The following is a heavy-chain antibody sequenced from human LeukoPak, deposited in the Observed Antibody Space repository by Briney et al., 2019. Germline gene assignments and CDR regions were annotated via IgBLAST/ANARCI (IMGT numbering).Heavy chain of an antibody. CDR3: ARFTYSSSYFDY. D-gene: IGHD6-6*01. V-gene: IGHV4-59*12. Sequence: SETLSLTCTVSGGSISSYYWSWIRQPPGKGLEWIGYIYYSGSTYYNPSLKSRVTISVNTSKNHFSLKLSSVTAADTAVYYCARFTYSSSYFDYWGQGTLVTVSS. J-gene: IGHJ4*02. CDR1: GGSISSYY. CDR2: IYYSGST.